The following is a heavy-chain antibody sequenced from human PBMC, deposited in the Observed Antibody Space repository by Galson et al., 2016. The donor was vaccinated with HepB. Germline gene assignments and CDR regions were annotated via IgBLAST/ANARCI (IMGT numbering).Heavy chain of an antibody. V-gene: IGHV3-23*01. Sequence: SLRLSCAASGFTFSTYAMNWVRQAPGKGLEWVSGISGSGGSTYYADSVKGRFTISRDNSKNTLYLQMNSLRAEDTAVYYCAKDGDYYDFWSGYSNWFDPWAQGTLVTVSS. D-gene: IGHD3-3*01. CDR2: ISGSGGST. CDR3: AKDGDYYDFWSGYSNWFDP. CDR1: GFTFSTYA. J-gene: IGHJ5*02.